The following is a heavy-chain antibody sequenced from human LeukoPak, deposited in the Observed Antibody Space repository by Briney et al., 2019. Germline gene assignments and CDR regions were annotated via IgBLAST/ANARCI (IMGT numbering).Heavy chain of an antibody. Sequence: SETLSLTCTVSGYSISSGYSWGCVRQSPGKGLEWIGTIYHSGTTYYNPSIKSRLSISMDTSKNQFSLKLTSVTAADTAVYFCVRDLVVYGNIDYWGQGTLVTVSS. CDR1: GYSISSGYS. J-gene: IGHJ4*02. CDR3: VRDLVVYGNIDY. CDR2: IYHSGTT. V-gene: IGHV4-38-2*02. D-gene: IGHD2-8*02.